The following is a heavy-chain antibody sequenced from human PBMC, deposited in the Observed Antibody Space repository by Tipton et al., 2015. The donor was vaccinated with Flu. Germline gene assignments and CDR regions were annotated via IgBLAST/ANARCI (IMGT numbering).Heavy chain of an antibody. V-gene: IGHV3-9*01. CDR1: GFTFDDFA. CDR3: AKGRSGALAATGTSDL. D-gene: IGHD6-13*01. Sequence: SLRLSCAASGFTFDDFAMSWIRQSPGKGLEWVCGLSWNSDYIAYADSVRGRFTISRDNAKNALYVEMSGLRPEDAALYYCAKGRSGALAATGTSDLWGQGTLVTVSS. CDR2: LSWNSDYI. J-gene: IGHJ5*02.